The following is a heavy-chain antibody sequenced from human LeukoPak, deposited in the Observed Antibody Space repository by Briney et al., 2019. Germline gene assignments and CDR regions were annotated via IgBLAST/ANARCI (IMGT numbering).Heavy chain of an antibody. Sequence: PGGSLRLSCAASGFTFNDYAMSWVRQAPGKGLEWVSAISGSGGSTYYADPLKGRFTISRDNSKNTLYLQMNSLRAEDTALYYXAKDGIGGIYYDSSGYFDYWGQGTLVTVSS. V-gene: IGHV3-23*01. CDR3: AKDGIGGIYYDSSGYFDY. D-gene: IGHD3-22*01. CDR1: GFTFNDYA. CDR2: ISGSGGST. J-gene: IGHJ4*02.